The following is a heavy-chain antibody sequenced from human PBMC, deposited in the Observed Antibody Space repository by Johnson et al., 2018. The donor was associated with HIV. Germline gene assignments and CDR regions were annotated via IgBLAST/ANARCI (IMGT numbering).Heavy chain of an antibody. J-gene: IGHJ3*02. CDR3: AKVPGITMIAHAFDI. CDR2: ISYDGGNK. D-gene: IGHD3-22*01. Sequence: QVQLVESGGGVVQPGRSLRLSCAASGFTFSNYGMHWVHQAPGKGLEWVAVISYDGGNKYYADSVKGRFPISRDNSKNTLYLQMNRLRAEDTAVYYCAKVPGITMIAHAFDIWGQGTMVTVSS. V-gene: IGHV3-30*18. CDR1: GFTFSNYG.